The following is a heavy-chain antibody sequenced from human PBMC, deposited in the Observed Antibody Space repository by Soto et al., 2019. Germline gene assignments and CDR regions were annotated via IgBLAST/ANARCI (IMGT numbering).Heavy chain of an antibody. D-gene: IGHD3-3*01. V-gene: IGHV3-30*18. CDR1: GFTFSSYG. J-gene: IGHJ6*03. Sequence: PGGSLRLSCAASGFTFSSYGMHWVRQAPGKGLEWVAVISYDGSNKYYADSVKGRFTISRDNSKNTLYLQMNSLRAEDTAVYYCAKAYYDFWSGYPNHYYMDVWGKGTTVTVSS. CDR2: ISYDGSNK. CDR3: AKAYYDFWSGYPNHYYMDV.